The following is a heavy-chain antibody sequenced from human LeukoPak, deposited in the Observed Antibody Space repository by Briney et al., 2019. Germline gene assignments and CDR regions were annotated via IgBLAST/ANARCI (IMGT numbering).Heavy chain of an antibody. D-gene: IGHD3-22*01. CDR2: IYYSGST. CDR3: ARDRTYYYDSSGYIDP. Sequence: SETLSPTCSVSGVSIRSSYWSWIRQPPGKGLEWIGYIYYSGSTYYNTSLKSRVTISVDTSKNQFSLKLSSVTAADTAVYYCARDRTYYYDSSGYIDPWGQGTLVTVSS. CDR1: GVSIRSSY. V-gene: IGHV4-59*12. J-gene: IGHJ5*02.